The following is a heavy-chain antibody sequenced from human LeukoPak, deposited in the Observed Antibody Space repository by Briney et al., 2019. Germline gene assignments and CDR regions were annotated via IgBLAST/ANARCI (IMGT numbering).Heavy chain of an antibody. CDR2: TYYRSKWYN. V-gene: IGHV6-1*01. J-gene: IGHJ6*02. Sequence: SQTLSLTCAISGDSVSSNNAAWDWIRQSPSRGLEWLGRTYYRSKWYNDYAVSVKSRITINPDTSKNQFSLQLTSATPEDTAVYYCARDPGSYYYXXGMDFWGQGTTVTVSS. CDR1: GDSVSSNNAA. D-gene: IGHD1-26*01. CDR3: ARDPGSYYYXXGMDF.